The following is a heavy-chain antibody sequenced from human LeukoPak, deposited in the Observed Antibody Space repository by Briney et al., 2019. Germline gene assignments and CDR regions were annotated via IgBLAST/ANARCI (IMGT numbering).Heavy chain of an antibody. V-gene: IGHV1-2*02. CDR2: INPNSGGT. D-gene: IGHD3-10*01. CDR3: ARVVYYYDSGCDAFDI. Sequence: SVKLSCKASGYTFTGYYMHWVRQAPGQGLEWMGWINPNSGGTNYAQKFQGRVTMTRDTSISTAYMELSRLRSDDTAVYYCARVVYYYDSGCDAFDIWGQGTTVTVSS. CDR1: GYTFTGYY. J-gene: IGHJ3*02.